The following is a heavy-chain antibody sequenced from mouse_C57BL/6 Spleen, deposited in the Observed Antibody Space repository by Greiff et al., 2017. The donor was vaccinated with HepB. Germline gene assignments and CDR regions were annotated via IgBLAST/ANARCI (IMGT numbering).Heavy chain of an antibody. Sequence: QVQLKQSGAELAKPGASVKLSCKASGYTFTSYWMHWVKQRPGQGLEWIGYINPSSGYTKYNQKFKDKATLTADKSSSTAYMQLRSLTYEDSAVYYCARDSSEAWFAYWGQGSLVTVSA. V-gene: IGHV1-7*01. CDR3: ARDSSEAWFAY. CDR2: INPSSGYT. CDR1: GYTFTSYW. J-gene: IGHJ3*01. D-gene: IGHD3-2*01.